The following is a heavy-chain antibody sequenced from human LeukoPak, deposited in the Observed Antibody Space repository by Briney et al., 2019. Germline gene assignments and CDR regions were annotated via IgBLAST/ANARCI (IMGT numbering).Heavy chain of an antibody. CDR1: GGSISSGSYY. CDR2: IYTSGST. J-gene: IGHJ6*03. V-gene: IGHV4-61*02. D-gene: IGHD2-2*01. Sequence: PSQTLSLTCTVSGGSISSGSYYWSWIRQPAGKGLEWIGRIYTSGSTNYNPSLKSRVTISVDTSKNQFSLKLSSVTAADTAVYYCARDRYEGYYYYMDVWGKGTTVTVSS. CDR3: ARDRYEGYYYYMDV.